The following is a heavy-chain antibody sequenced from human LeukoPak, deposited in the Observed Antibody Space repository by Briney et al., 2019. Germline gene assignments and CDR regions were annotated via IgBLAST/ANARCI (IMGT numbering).Heavy chain of an antibody. CDR3: ARDRAAAGTFDY. Sequence: PGGSLRLSCAASGFTVSSNYMSWVRQAPGKGLEWVSVIYSGGTTYYADSVKGRFTIYRDNSKNTLYLQINSLRAEDTAVYYWARDRAAAGTFDYWGQGTLVTVSS. CDR2: IYSGGTT. CDR1: GFTVSSNY. D-gene: IGHD6-13*01. J-gene: IGHJ4*02. V-gene: IGHV3-66*01.